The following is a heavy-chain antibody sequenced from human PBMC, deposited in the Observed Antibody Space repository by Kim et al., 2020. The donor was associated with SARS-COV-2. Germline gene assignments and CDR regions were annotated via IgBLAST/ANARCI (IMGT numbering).Heavy chain of an antibody. CDR2: IDPSDSYT. D-gene: IGHD1-7*01. CDR1: GYSFTSYW. J-gene: IGHJ5*02. Sequence: GESLKISCKGSGYSFTSYWISWVRQMPGKGLEWMGRIDPSDSYTNYSPSFQGHVTISADKSISTAYLQWSSLKASDTAMYYCARHGWNYHNWFDPWGQGTLVTVSS. V-gene: IGHV5-10-1*01. CDR3: ARHGWNYHNWFDP.